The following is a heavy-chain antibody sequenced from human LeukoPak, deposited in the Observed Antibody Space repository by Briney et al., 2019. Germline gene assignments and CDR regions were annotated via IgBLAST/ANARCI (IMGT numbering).Heavy chain of an antibody. V-gene: IGHV3-23*01. Sequence: PGGSLRLSCAVSGFTFSSYAMSWVRQAPGKGLEWVSAISGSGGSTYYADSVKGRFTISRDNSKNTLYLQMNSLRAEDTAVYYCAKDGQVTAIPEYFQHWGQGTLVTVSS. D-gene: IGHD2-21*02. J-gene: IGHJ1*01. CDR3: AKDGQVTAIPEYFQH. CDR2: ISGSGGST. CDR1: GFTFSSYA.